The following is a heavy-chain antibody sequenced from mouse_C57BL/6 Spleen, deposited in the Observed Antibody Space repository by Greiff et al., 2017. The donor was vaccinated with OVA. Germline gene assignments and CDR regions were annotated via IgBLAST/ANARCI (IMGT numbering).Heavy chain of an antibody. J-gene: IGHJ1*03. V-gene: IGHV1-74*01. Sequence: QVQLKQPGAELVKPGASVKVSCKASGYTFTSYWMHWVKQRPGQGLEWIGRIHPSDSDTNYNQKFKGKATLTVDKSSSTAYMQLSSLTSEDSAVYYCAISYYYGSSYGWYFDVWGTGTTVTVSS. CDR1: GYTFTSYW. D-gene: IGHD1-1*01. CDR2: IHPSDSDT. CDR3: AISYYYGSSYGWYFDV.